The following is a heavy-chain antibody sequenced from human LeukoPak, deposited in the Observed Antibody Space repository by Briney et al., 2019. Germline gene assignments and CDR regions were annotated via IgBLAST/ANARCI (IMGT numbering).Heavy chain of an antibody. CDR2: ISVYHGNT. J-gene: IGHJ4*02. CDR3: ARVASDGSGTYHF. V-gene: IGHV1-18*01. CDR1: GYTFSSYG. Sequence: ASVKVSCKASGYTFSSYGITWVRQAPGQGLEWMGWISVYHGNTKSAQNLQDRVTMTTDTSTDTAYLELRSLRSDDAAVYYCARVASDGSGTYHFWGQGTLVTVSS. D-gene: IGHD3-10*01.